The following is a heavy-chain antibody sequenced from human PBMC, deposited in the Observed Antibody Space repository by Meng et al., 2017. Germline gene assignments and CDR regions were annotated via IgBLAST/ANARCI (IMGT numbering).Heavy chain of an antibody. J-gene: IGHJ5*02. Sequence: QVQLQESGPGLVRPSETRSLTCTVSGGSVSSGSYYWSWIRQPPGKGLEWIGYIYYSGSTNYNPSLKSRVTISVDTSKNQFSLKLSSVTAADTAVYYCARDGATTVTTGWFDPWGQGTLVTVSS. D-gene: IGHD4-17*01. V-gene: IGHV4-61*01. CDR1: GGSVSSGSYY. CDR2: IYYSGST. CDR3: ARDGATTVTTGWFDP.